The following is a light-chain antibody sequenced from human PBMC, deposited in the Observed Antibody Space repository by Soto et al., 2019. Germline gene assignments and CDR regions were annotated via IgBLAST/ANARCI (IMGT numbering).Light chain of an antibody. V-gene: IGKV1-12*01. Sequence: IQMTQSPSSVSASVGDRVTMTCRASQGVGGWLAWYQQKPGKVPKLLIYATSSLHSGVPSRFSGSGSGTDFILSISSLQPEDFATYYCQQNHSLPLEFGQGTKVDIK. J-gene: IGKJ1*01. CDR2: ATS. CDR3: QQNHSLPLE. CDR1: QGVGGW.